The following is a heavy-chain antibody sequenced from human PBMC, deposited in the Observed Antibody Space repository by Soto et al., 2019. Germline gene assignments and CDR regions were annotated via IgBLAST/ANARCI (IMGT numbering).Heavy chain of an antibody. J-gene: IGHJ3*02. Sequence: SETLSLTCAVYGGSFSGYYWSWIRQPPGKGLEWIGEINHSGSTNYNPSLKSRVTISVDTSKNQFSLKLSSVTAADTAVYYCARELAITFGGVIPRGAFDIWGQGTMVTVSS. CDR3: ARELAITFGGVIPRGAFDI. V-gene: IGHV4-34*01. D-gene: IGHD3-16*02. CDR1: GGSFSGYY. CDR2: INHSGST.